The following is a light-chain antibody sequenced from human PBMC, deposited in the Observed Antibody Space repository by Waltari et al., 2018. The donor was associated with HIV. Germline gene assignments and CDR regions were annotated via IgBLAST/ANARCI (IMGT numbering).Light chain of an antibody. CDR2: GAS. CDR3: LQDFTYPRT. J-gene: IGKJ1*01. Sequence: AIQMTQSPSSLSASVGDRVTITCRASQGIRNDLGWYQHKSGKAPKHLLYGASSLQSWVPSRFSGSGSGTDFTLTISSLQPEDFATYYCLQDFTYPRTCGQGTKVEIK. CDR1: QGIRND. V-gene: IGKV1-6*01.